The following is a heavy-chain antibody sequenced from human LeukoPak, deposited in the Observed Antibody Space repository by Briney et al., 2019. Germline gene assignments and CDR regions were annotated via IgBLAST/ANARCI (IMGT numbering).Heavy chain of an antibody. CDR3: ARGPEPYEPDY. Sequence: ASVKVSCKASGYTFTDYYMHWVRQAPGQGLEWMGWINPNSGGTNYAQKFQGWVTMTRDTSINTAYMELSRLRSDDTAVYYCARGPEPYEPDYWGQGTLVTVSS. CDR1: GYTFTDYY. CDR2: INPNSGGT. V-gene: IGHV1-2*04. J-gene: IGHJ4*02. D-gene: IGHD3-3*01.